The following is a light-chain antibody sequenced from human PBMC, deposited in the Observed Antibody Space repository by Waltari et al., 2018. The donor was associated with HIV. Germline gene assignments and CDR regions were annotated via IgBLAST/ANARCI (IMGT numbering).Light chain of an antibody. CDR2: EVT. CDR1: SDDVGGYNF. J-gene: IGLJ1*01. V-gene: IGLV2-14*01. Sequence: QSALTQPASVSGSPGQSITISCTGTSDDVGGYNFVSWYRQHPGKVPKLLISEVTNRTSGTPDRFSGSKSGNTASLTISGLQAEDDGDYFCCSYTRTTSYVFGTGTTVTAL. CDR3: CSYTRTTSYV.